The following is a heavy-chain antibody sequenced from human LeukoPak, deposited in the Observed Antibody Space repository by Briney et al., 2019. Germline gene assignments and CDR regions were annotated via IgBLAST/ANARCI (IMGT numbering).Heavy chain of an antibody. Sequence: GGSLRLSCAASGFTFSSYGMHWVRQAPGKGLEWVAFIPFDGNDKYYADSVKGRFTISRDNSKNTLYLQMNSLRGEDTAVYYCAKIGEGSSWSDWDQGTLVTVSS. J-gene: IGHJ4*02. CDR2: IPFDGNDK. V-gene: IGHV3-30*02. CDR1: GFTFSSYG. CDR3: AKIGEGSSWSD. D-gene: IGHD6-13*01.